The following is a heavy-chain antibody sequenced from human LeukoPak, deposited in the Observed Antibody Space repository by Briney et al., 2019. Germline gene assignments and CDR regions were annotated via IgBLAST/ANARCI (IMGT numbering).Heavy chain of an antibody. CDR1: GFTFSSYS. CDR3: ARARSAMVTSYYYYGMDV. D-gene: IGHD5-18*01. J-gene: IGHJ6*02. V-gene: IGHV3-21*01. CDR2: ISSSSSYI. Sequence: GGSLRLSCAAYGFTFSSYSMNWVRQAPGKGLEWVSSISSSSSYIYYADSVKGRFTISRDNDKNSLYLQMNSLRAEDTAVYYCARARSAMVTSYYYYGMDVWGQGTTVTVSS.